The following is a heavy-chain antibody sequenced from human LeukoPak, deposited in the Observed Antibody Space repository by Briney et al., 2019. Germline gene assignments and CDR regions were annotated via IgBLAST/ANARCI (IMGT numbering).Heavy chain of an antibody. Sequence: GGSLRLSCAASGFTFDDYAMHWVRQAPGKGLEWVSGISWNSGSIGYADSVKGRFTTSRDNAKNSLYLQMNSLRAEDMALYYCAKEYCSGGSCYRGAFDIWGQGTMVTVSS. J-gene: IGHJ3*02. CDR2: ISWNSGSI. D-gene: IGHD2-15*01. CDR3: AKEYCSGGSCYRGAFDI. V-gene: IGHV3-9*03. CDR1: GFTFDDYA.